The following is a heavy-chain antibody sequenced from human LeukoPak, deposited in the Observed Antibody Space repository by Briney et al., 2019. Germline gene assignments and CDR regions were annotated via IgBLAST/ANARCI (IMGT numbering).Heavy chain of an antibody. CDR3: ATDFNWAWIY. D-gene: IGHD7-27*01. Sequence: GGSLRLSCVASGFRFSTDGMHWVRQAPGKGLEWVPFVRHEEIDKYYAQSVKGRFTISRDDSRNTQYLQMNNLRSEDTAIYYCATDFNWAWIYWGQGTLVTVSS. V-gene: IGHV3-30*02. J-gene: IGHJ4*02. CDR2: VRHEEIDK. CDR1: GFRFSTDG.